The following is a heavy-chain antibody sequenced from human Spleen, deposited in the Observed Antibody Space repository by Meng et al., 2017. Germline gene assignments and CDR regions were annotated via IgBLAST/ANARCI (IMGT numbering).Heavy chain of an antibody. V-gene: IGHV3-53*01. CDR2: IYSGGST. Sequence: GESLKISCAASGFTVSSNYMSWVRQAPGKGLEWVSIIYSGGSTYYADSVKGRFTISRDNSKNTLYLQMNSLKADDTAVYYCARTLYGKYFVYWGQGTLVTVSS. D-gene: IGHD4-17*01. CDR1: GFTVSSNY. CDR3: ARTLYGKYFVY. J-gene: IGHJ4*02.